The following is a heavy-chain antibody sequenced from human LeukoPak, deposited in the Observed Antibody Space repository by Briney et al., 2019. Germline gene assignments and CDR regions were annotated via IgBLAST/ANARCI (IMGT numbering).Heavy chain of an antibody. D-gene: IGHD1-1*01. Sequence: SETLSLTCAVYGGSFSGYYWSWIRQPPGKGLEWIGEINHSGSTNYNPSLKSRVTISVDTSKNQFSLKLSSVTAADTAVYYCARGCQPLRLGTYYFDYWGQGTLVTVSS. J-gene: IGHJ4*02. CDR3: ARGCQPLRLGTYYFDY. CDR2: INHSGST. CDR1: GGSFSGYY. V-gene: IGHV4-34*01.